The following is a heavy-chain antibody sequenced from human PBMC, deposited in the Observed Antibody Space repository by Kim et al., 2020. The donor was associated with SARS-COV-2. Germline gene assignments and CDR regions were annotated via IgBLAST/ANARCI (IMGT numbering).Heavy chain of an antibody. CDR3: ARFDGNGMDG. D-gene: IGHD3-9*01. V-gene: IGHV3-21*01. CDR2: ISFSGTYI. J-gene: IGHJ6*02. CDR1: RFTFPTYH. Sequence: GGSLRLSCAASRFTFPTYHMNWVRQAPGKGLEWVSSISFSGTYIYYADSVRGRFTISRDNAKDSLSLQMNSLRAEDTGVYYCARFDGNGMDGWGQGNTV.